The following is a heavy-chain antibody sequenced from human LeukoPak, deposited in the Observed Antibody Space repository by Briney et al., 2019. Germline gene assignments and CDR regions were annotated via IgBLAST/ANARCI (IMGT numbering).Heavy chain of an antibody. CDR1: GFTFSSYS. V-gene: IGHV3-48*01. D-gene: IGHD3-22*01. CDR3: AREMTYYYDSSGYPTDY. Sequence: PGGSLRLSCAASGFTFSSYSMNWVRQAPGKGLEWVSYISSSSSTIYYADSVKGRFTISRDNAKNSLYLQMNSLRAEDTAVYYYAREMTYYYDSSGYPTDYWGQGTLVTVSS. CDR2: ISSSSSTI. J-gene: IGHJ4*02.